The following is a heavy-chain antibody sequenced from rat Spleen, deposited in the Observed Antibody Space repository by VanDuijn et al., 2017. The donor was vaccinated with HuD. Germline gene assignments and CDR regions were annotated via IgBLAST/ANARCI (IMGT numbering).Heavy chain of an antibody. D-gene: IGHD1-7*01. CDR2: ITNTGAST. Sequence: EVQLVESGGGLVQPGRSLRLSCVASGFTFNNYWMTWIRQAPGKGLEWIASITNTGASTYYPDSVKGRFTISRDNAKSTLYLQMNSLRSEDTATYYCAKDYGYHYADWYFDFWGPGTMVTVSS. V-gene: IGHV5-31*01. CDR3: AKDYGYHYADWYFDF. J-gene: IGHJ1*01. CDR1: GFTFNNYW.